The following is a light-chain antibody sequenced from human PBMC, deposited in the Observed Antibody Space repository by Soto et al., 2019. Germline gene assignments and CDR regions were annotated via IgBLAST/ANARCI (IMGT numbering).Light chain of an antibody. CDR1: RTDIGGYNY. V-gene: IGLV2-14*01. Sequence: QSALTQPASVSGSLGQSITISCTGTRTDIGGYNYVSRYQQYPGKAPKLVICEVTSRPSGISDRFSGSKSGNTASLTISGLQAEDEADYFCTSYTNSKAYILFGGGTKLTVL. J-gene: IGLJ2*01. CDR2: EVT. CDR3: TSYTNSKAYIL.